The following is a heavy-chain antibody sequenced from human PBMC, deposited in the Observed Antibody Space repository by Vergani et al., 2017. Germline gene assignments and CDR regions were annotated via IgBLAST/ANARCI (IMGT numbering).Heavy chain of an antibody. V-gene: IGHV4-39*01. CDR2: FYSSGST. CDR1: GGSISSSDYY. Sequence: QLQLQESGPGLVKPSETLSLICTVSGGSISSSDYYWGWIRQPPGKGLEWIGSFYSSGSTFYNPSLNSRVTISIDTSRNQFSLNLNSMTAADTAGYYCVRGAVAEFDDGGQGTLVTVS. D-gene: IGHD6-19*01. CDR3: VRGAVAEFDD. J-gene: IGHJ4*02.